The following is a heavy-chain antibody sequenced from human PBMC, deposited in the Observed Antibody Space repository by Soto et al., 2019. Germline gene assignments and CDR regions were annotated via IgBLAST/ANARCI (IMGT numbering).Heavy chain of an antibody. J-gene: IGHJ4*02. CDR2: ISAYNGNT. V-gene: IGHV1-18*01. CDR3: ARDPTHDYDSSGYDY. CDR1: GYTFTSYG. D-gene: IGHD3-22*01. Sequence: GASVKVSCKASGYTFTSYGISWVRQAPGQGLEWMGWISAYNGNTNYAQKLQGRVTMTTDTSTSTAYMELRSLRSDDTAVYYCARDPTHDYDSSGYDYWGQGTLVTVSS.